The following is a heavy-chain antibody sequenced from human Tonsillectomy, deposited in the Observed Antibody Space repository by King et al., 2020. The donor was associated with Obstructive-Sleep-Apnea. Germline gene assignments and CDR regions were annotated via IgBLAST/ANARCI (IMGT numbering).Heavy chain of an antibody. CDR2: IISSSSTR. Sequence: QLVQSGGGLVQPGGSLRLSCAASGFTFSTYPMNWVRQAPGKGLEWVSYIISSSSTRYYVDSVKGRCTISRDNAKNSLYLQMNSLSAEDTAVYYCANQGFEYWGQGTLVTVSS. CDR3: ANQGFEY. V-gene: IGHV3-48*04. CDR1: GFTFSTYP. D-gene: IGHD2-2*01. J-gene: IGHJ4*02.